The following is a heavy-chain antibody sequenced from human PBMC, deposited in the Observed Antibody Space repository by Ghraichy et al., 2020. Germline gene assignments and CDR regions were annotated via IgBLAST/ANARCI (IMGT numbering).Heavy chain of an antibody. CDR2: ISSSSSTI. Sequence: GESLNISCAASGFTFTSYCMTWVRQAPGKGLEWVSYISSSSSTIYYADSVKGRVTISRDNAKNSLYLQMNSLRDEDTAVYYCARAIIIAAAGFLLYGMAVWSQRTTVTASS. V-gene: IGHV3-48*02. CDR1: GFTFTSYC. J-gene: IGHJ6*02. D-gene: IGHD6-13*01. CDR3: ARAIIIAAAGFLLYGMAV.